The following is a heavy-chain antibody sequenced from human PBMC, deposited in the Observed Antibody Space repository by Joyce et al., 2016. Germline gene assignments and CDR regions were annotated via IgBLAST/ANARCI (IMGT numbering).Heavy chain of an antibody. D-gene: IGHD2-15*01. CDR2: IIPFFGIT. Sequence: QVQLVQSGAEVRKPGSSVKVSCKASGGSFNNFGISWVRQAPGQGLEWMGGIIPFFGITTYAQKFKGRVTFIADTSTTTAYMELSSLTSDDTAVYYCAKEVVAGTNHWYFDLWGRGTLVTVSS. V-gene: IGHV1-69*17. CDR1: GGSFNNFG. CDR3: AKEVVAGTNHWYFDL. J-gene: IGHJ2*01.